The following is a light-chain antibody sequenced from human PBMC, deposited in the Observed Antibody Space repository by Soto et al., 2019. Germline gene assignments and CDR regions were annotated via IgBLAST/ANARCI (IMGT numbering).Light chain of an antibody. J-gene: IGLJ1*01. CDR1: KSDIGVYDF. V-gene: IGLV2-8*01. CDR3: KSYAGRNAYV. CDR2: EVV. Sequence: QSALTQPPSASGSPGQSVTISCTGTKSDIGVYDFVCWYQHHPGTAPRLIIYEVVQRPSGVPDRFSGSKSGNTASLTVSGLQAADAADYFCKSYAGRNAYVFGSGTKVTVL.